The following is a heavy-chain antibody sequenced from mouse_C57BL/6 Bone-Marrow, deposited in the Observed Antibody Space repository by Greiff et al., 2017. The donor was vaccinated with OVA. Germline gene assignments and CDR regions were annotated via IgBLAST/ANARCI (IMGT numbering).Heavy chain of an antibody. V-gene: IGHV1-81*01. CDR3: ARAYYGSSGTY. D-gene: IGHD1-1*01. Sequence: QVQLKESGAELARPGASVKLSCKASGYTFTSYGISWVKQRTGQGLEWIGEIYPRSGNTYYNEKFKGKATLTADKSSSTAYMELRSLTSEGSAIYFWARAYYGSSGTYWSQGTLVTVSA. J-gene: IGHJ3*01. CDR1: GYTFTSYG. CDR2: IYPRSGNT.